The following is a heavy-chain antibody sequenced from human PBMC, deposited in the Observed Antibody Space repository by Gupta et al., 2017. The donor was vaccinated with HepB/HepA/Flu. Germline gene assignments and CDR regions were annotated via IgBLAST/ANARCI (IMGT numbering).Heavy chain of an antibody. D-gene: IGHD2-2*02. CDR3: ARESVPAAIPPRAEFDY. CDR2: IIPIFGTA. CDR1: GGTFSSYA. J-gene: IGHJ4*02. V-gene: IGHV1-69*06. Sequence: QVQLVQSGAEVKKPGSSVKVSCKASGGTFSSYAISWVRQAPGQGLEWMGGIIPIFGTANYAQKFQGRVTITADKSTSTAYMELSSLRSEDTAVYYCARESVPAAIPPRAEFDYWGQGTLVTVSS.